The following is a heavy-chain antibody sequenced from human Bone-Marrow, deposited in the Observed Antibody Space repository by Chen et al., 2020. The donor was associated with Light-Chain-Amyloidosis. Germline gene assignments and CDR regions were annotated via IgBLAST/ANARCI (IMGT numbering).Heavy chain of an antibody. J-gene: IGHJ5*02. V-gene: IGHV3-30*04. D-gene: IGHD3-9*01. CDR2: ISYDGNNK. CDR3: VKEDGHLTGYYEA. CDR1: GFNFIGYA. Sequence: QVHLVESGGGVVQPGVSLRLSCAASGFNFIGYALHWVRQAPGKGLEWVAFISYDGNNKFYADSVKGRFTISRDNSQNTLYLQMNSLRAEDTAVYYCVKEDGHLTGYYEAWGQGTLVTVSS.